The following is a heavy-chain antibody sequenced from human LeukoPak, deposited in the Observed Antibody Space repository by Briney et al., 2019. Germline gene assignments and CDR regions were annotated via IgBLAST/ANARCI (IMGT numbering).Heavy chain of an antibody. CDR1: GGSFSGYY. D-gene: IGHD2-2*01. J-gene: IGHJ5*02. V-gene: IGHV4-34*01. Sequence: SETLSLTCAVYGGSFSGYYWSWIRQPPGKGLEWIGEINHSGSTNYNPSLKSRVTISVDTSKNQFSLKLSSVTAADTAVYYCARPKGYCSSTSCRGSNWFDPWGQGTLVTVSS. CDR3: ARPKGYCSSTSCRGSNWFDP. CDR2: INHSGST.